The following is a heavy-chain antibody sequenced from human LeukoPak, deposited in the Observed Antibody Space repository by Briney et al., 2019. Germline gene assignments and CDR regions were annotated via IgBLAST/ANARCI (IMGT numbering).Heavy chain of an antibody. V-gene: IGHV3-30*04. CDR3: ARRLREHDAFDI. CDR2: ISHDGSNK. CDR1: GFTFSSYA. D-gene: IGHD4-17*01. J-gene: IGHJ3*02. Sequence: GGSLRLSCAASGFTFSSYAMHWVRQAPGKGLEWVAVISHDGSNKYYADSVKGRFTISRDNSKNTLYLQMNSLRAEDTAVYYCARRLREHDAFDIWGQGTMVTVSS.